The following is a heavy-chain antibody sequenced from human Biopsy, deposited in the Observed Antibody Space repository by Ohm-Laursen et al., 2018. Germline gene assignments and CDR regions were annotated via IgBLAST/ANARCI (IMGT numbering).Heavy chain of an antibody. CDR3: ARLYRLDDYWNDDPPDAFDV. J-gene: IGHJ3*01. CDR2: ISDRGTT. CDR1: GGSISSDY. Sequence: SETLSLTCTVSGGSISSDYWSWIRQSPRKGLEWIGHISDRGTTNYNPSLRGRVTISVDTSKKQFYLKLSSVTAADTAVFFCARLYRLDDYWNDDPPDAFDVWGQGTMVTVSS. V-gene: IGHV4-59*01. D-gene: IGHD3-3*01.